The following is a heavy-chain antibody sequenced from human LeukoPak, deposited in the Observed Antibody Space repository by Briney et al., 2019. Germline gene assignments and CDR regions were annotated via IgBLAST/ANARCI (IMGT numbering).Heavy chain of an antibody. CDR2: MNPNSGNT. CDR3: ARAARPYYYYYGMDV. V-gene: IGHV1-8*01. D-gene: IGHD6-6*01. J-gene: IGHJ6*02. Sequence: ASVKVSCRASGYTFTSYDINWVRQATGQGLEWMGWMNPNSGNTGYAQKFQGRVTMTRNTSISTAYMELSSLRSEDTAVYYCARAARPYYYYYGMDVWGQGTLVTVSS. CDR1: GYTFTSYD.